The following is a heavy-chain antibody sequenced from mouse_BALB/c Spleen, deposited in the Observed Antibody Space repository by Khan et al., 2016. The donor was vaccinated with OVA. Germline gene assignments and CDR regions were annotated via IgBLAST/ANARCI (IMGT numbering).Heavy chain of an antibody. J-gene: IGHJ2*01. V-gene: IGHV3-2*02. CDR2: ISYSGGT. D-gene: IGHD1-1*01. Sequence: EVELVESGPGLVKPSQSLSLTCTVTGYSITSGYAWNWIRQFPGNKLEWMGYISYSGGTSYNPSLKSRISITRDTSKNQFFLQLNSVTTEDTANYYCARGNYYGYYFDYWGQGTTLTVSS. CDR1: GYSITSGYA. CDR3: ARGNYYGYYFDY.